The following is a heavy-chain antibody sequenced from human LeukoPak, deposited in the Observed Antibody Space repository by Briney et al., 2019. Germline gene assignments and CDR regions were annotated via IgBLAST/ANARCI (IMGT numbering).Heavy chain of an antibody. D-gene: IGHD5-12*01. Sequence: SETLSLTCTVSGGSISSSSYYWRWLRQPPGKGLEWIGSIYYSGSTYYNPSLKRRVTISVDTSKNQFSLTVSSVTAADTAVYYCARRGKTYGYADYWGQGTLVTVSS. CDR3: ARRGKTYGYADY. V-gene: IGHV4-39*07. CDR1: GGSISSSSYY. J-gene: IGHJ4*02. CDR2: IYYSGST.